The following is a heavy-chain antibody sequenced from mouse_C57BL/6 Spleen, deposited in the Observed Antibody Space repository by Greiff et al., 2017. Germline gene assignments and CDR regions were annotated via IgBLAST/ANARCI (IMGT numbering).Heavy chain of an antibody. J-gene: IGHJ2*01. Sequence: EVQRVESGGDLVKPGGSLKLSCAASGFTFSSYGMSWVRQTPDKRLEWVATISSGGSYTYYPDSVKGRFTISRYNAKNTLYLQMSSLKSEDTAMYYCARHDAPLHYFDYWGQGTTLTVSS. CDR2: ISSGGSYT. CDR3: ARHDAPLHYFDY. CDR1: GFTFSSYG. V-gene: IGHV5-6*01.